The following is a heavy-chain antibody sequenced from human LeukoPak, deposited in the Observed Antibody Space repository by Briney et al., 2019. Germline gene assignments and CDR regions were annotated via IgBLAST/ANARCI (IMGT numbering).Heavy chain of an antibody. J-gene: IGHJ5*02. V-gene: IGHV4-59*12. CDR1: GGSITSYY. CDR2: IHYTGST. CDR3: ARGLPHDFVDP. Sequence: PSETLSLTCTVSGGSITSYYWNWIRQPPGKGLEWIGYIHYTGSTNFNPSLKSRVTMSVDTSKNQFSLKLNSVTASATAVYYCARGLPHDFVDPCGQGTLVTVSS. D-gene: IGHD4-11*01.